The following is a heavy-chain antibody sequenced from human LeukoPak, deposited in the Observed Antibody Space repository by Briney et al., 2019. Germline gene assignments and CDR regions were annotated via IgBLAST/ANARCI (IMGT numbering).Heavy chain of an antibody. Sequence: GGSLRLSCSASGFTFSDYGIYWVRQTPGMGLEYVSVISSNGGSTYYADSVKGRFTISRDNSKNTLYLQMSSLKVEDTAVYYCVKDLRTAADAQAWGQGTLVTVSS. CDR3: VKDLRTAADAQA. D-gene: IGHD6-13*01. CDR2: ISSNGGST. V-gene: IGHV3-64D*06. J-gene: IGHJ1*01. CDR1: GFTFSDYG.